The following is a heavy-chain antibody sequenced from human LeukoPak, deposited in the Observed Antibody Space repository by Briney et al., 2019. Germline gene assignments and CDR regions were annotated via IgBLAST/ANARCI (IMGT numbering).Heavy chain of an antibody. Sequence: PGGSLRLSCAGSGFTFSTYTMNWVRQAPGKGLEWVSSISSSSSYIYYGDSVKGRFTVSRDNARNSLSLQMNSLRAEDTAVYYCARDSWGPYSSGWYYFDYWGQGTLVTVSS. J-gene: IGHJ4*02. CDR1: GFTFSTYT. CDR3: ARDSWGPYSSGWYYFDY. V-gene: IGHV3-21*01. D-gene: IGHD6-19*01. CDR2: ISSSSSYI.